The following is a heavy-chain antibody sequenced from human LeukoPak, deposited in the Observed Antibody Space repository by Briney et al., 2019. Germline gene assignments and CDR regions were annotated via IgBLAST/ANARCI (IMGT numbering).Heavy chain of an antibody. J-gene: IGHJ4*02. Sequence: PGGSLRLSCVVSGFAFSSNAMAWVRQAPGKGLEWVAVIWYDGSNKYYADSVKGRFTISRDNSKNTLYLQMNSLRAEDTAVYYCARDSQLGIFGLEYYFDYWGQGTLVTVSS. V-gene: IGHV3-33*08. CDR1: GFAFSSNA. CDR2: IWYDGSNK. CDR3: ARDSQLGIFGLEYYFDY. D-gene: IGHD3/OR15-3a*01.